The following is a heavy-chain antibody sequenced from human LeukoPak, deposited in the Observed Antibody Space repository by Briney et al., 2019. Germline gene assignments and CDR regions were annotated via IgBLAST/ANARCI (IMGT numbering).Heavy chain of an antibody. CDR2: IYYSGST. D-gene: IGHD3-22*01. CDR1: PDSTTSNF. V-gene: IGHV4-30-4*01. Sequence: SETLSLTCTVSPDSTTSNFWSWVRQPPGKGLEWIGYIYYSGSTYYNPSLKSRVTISVDTSKNQFSLKLSSVTAADTAVYYCARVYYYDNSGYGKDYFDYWGQGTLVTVSS. J-gene: IGHJ4*02. CDR3: ARVYYYDNSGYGKDYFDY.